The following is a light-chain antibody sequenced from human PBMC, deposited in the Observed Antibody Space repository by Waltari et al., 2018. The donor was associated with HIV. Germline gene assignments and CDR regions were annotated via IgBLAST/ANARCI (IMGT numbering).Light chain of an antibody. Sequence: QSALTQPPSASGSPAQSVTISCTGTSSHVGGSKYVSWYQQRPGKAPKRMVYEVNKRPSGVPDRVSGSKSANTASLTVSELQADDEADYYCNSYAGSNNWVFGGGTKLTVL. V-gene: IGLV2-8*01. CDR2: EVN. CDR1: SSHVGGSKY. CDR3: NSYAGSNNWV. J-gene: IGLJ3*02.